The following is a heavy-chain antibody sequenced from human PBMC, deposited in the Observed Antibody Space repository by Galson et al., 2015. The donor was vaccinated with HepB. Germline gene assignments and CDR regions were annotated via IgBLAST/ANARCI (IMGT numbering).Heavy chain of an antibody. Sequence: CAISGDSVSSNSAAWNWIRQSPSRGLEWLGRTYYRSKWYKDYAVSVKSRITINPDTSKKQVSLQLEYVTPEDTAVYYCARVRQLGQGFHFWGQGTLVTVSS. D-gene: IGHD3-10*01. CDR1: GDSVSSNSAA. CDR3: ARVRQLGQGFHF. V-gene: IGHV6-1*01. J-gene: IGHJ4*02. CDR2: TYYRSKWYK.